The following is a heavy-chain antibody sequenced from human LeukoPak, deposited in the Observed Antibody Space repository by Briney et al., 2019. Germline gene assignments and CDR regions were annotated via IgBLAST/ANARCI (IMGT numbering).Heavy chain of an antibody. CDR3: ATDSDILTGYFVQ. CDR1: GGTFSSYS. Sequence: ASVKVSCKASGGTFSSYSIAWVRQAPGQGLEWVGRIIPSLAIPNYAKTFQGRVTITADKSTSTAYMEQSSLRSEDTAVYYCATDSDILTGYFVQWGQGTQVTVSS. D-gene: IGHD3-9*01. V-gene: IGHV1-69*04. CDR2: IIPSLAIP. J-gene: IGHJ4*02.